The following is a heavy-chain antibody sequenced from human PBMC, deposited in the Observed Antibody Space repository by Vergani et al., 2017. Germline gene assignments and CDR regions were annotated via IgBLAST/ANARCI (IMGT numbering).Heavy chain of an antibody. CDR2: INWNGGST. D-gene: IGHD3-22*01. J-gene: IGHJ3*02. CDR3: AKDQVYYYDSSGYTGTDAFDI. Sequence: EVQLVESGGGVVRPGGSLRLSCAASGFTFDDYGMSWVRQAPGKGLEWVSGINWNGGSTYYADSVKGRFTISRDNSKNTLYLQMNSLRAEDTAVYYCAKDQVYYYDSSGYTGTDAFDIWGQGTMVTVSS. CDR1: GFTFDDYG. V-gene: IGHV3-20*04.